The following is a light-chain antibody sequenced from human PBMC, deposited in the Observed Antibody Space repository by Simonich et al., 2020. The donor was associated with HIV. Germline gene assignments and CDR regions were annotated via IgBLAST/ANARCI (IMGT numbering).Light chain of an antibody. CDR1: QSISSY. CDR2: DAS. Sequence: EVVMTQSPATLSVSPGERATLSCRASQSISSYLAWYQQKPDLAPRLLIYDASSRATGIPDRFRGSGSGTDFTLTISSLQSEDFAVYYCQQYNKWPYTFGQGTKLEIK. V-gene: IGKV3D-15*01. CDR3: QQYNKWPYT. J-gene: IGKJ2*01.